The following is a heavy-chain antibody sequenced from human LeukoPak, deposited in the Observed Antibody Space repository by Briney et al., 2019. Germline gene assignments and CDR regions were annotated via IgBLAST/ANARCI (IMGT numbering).Heavy chain of an antibody. Sequence: GGSLRLSCAASGFAFSNYAITWVRQAPGKGLEWVSTLNPGAGFAYYADSVKGRFTISRDNSSHTLYLQMTSLRADDTALYFCGTRAGGSYSLWYFDLWGRGTLVTVSS. J-gene: IGHJ2*01. CDR1: GFAFSNYA. CDR3: GTRAGGSYSLWYFDL. CDR2: LNPGAGFA. V-gene: IGHV3-23*01. D-gene: IGHD1-26*01.